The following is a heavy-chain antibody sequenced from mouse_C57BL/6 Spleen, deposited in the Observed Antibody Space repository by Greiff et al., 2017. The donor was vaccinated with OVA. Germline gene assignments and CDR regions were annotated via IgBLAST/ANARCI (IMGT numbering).Heavy chain of an antibody. CDR1: GYTFTDYY. Sequence: VQLKESGPVLVKPGASVKMSCKASGYTFTDYYMNWVKQSHGKSLEWIGVINPYNGGTSYNQKFKGKATLTVDKSSSTAYMELNSLTSEDSAVYYCASGDSNRYFDVWGTGTTVTVSS. J-gene: IGHJ1*03. CDR2: INPYNGGT. D-gene: IGHD2-5*01. V-gene: IGHV1-19*01. CDR3: ASGDSNRYFDV.